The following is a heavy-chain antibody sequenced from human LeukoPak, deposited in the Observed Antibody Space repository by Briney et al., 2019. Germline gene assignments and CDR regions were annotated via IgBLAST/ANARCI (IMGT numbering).Heavy chain of an antibody. J-gene: IGHJ4*02. Sequence: ASVKVSCKASGYTFTSYGISWVRQAPGQGLEWMGWISAYNGNTNYAQKLQGRVTMTTDTSTSTAYMELRSLRSDDTAVYYCARGPYDILTGYYLELFDYWGQGTLVTVSS. CDR1: GYTFTSYG. D-gene: IGHD3-9*01. CDR2: ISAYNGNT. V-gene: IGHV1-18*01. CDR3: ARGPYDILTGYYLELFDY.